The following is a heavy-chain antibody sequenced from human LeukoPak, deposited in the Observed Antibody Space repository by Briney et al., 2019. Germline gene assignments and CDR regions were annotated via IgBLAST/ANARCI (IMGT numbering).Heavy chain of an antibody. CDR3: AALLSMGYFDY. Sequence: TAVTVSFTASGFTFTSSAVQWVRQARGQRLEWIGWIVVGSGNTNYAQKFQERGTITRDMSTSTAYMELSSLRSEDTAVYYCAALLSMGYFDYWGQGTLVTVSS. D-gene: IGHD2/OR15-2a*01. CDR1: GFTFTSSA. CDR2: IVVGSGNT. V-gene: IGHV1-58*01. J-gene: IGHJ4*02.